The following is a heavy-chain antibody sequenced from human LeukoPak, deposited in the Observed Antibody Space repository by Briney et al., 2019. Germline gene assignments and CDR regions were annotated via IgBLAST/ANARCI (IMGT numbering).Heavy chain of an antibody. CDR2: INPNSGGT. CDR3: AMASSGFGGYFDY. CDR1: GYTFTAYY. Sequence: ASVKVSCKASGYTFTAYYLHWVRQAPGQGLEWMGWINPNSGGTNYAQKFQGRVTMTRDTSISTAYMELSSLRSDDTAVYYCAMASSGFGGYFDYWGQGNLVTVSS. V-gene: IGHV1-2*02. J-gene: IGHJ4*02. D-gene: IGHD3-10*01.